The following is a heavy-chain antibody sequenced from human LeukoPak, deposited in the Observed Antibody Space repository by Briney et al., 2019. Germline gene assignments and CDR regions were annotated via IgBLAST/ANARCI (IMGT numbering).Heavy chain of an antibody. Sequence: GGSLRLSCAASGFTFSSYAMSWVRQAPGKGLEWVSAISGSGGSTYYADSVKGRFTNSRDNSKNTLYLQMNSLRAEDTAVYYCAKVKSSGWYYFDYWGQGTLVTVSS. CDR1: GFTFSSYA. CDR2: ISGSGGST. V-gene: IGHV3-23*01. D-gene: IGHD6-19*01. CDR3: AKVKSSGWYYFDY. J-gene: IGHJ4*02.